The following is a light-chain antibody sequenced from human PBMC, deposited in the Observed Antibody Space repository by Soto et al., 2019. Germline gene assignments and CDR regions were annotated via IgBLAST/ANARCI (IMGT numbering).Light chain of an antibody. J-gene: IGKJ1*01. CDR3: QQYGSSPRT. CDR2: RTS. CDR1: QSVGSD. V-gene: IGKV3-20*01. Sequence: EIVMTQSPATLSVSPGERATLSCRASQSVGSDLAWYQQKPGQAPRLLVYRTSSRVTAVPDRFSGSGSGTEFTLTISGLEPEDFAMYYCQQYGSSPRTFGQGTKVDIK.